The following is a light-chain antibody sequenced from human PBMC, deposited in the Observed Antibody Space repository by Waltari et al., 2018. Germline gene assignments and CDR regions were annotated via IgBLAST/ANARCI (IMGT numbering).Light chain of an antibody. CDR2: RHN. J-gene: IGLJ2*01. CDR1: NSNIASTN. Sequence: QSVLTPSPSASAAPGQRVTISCSGRNSNIASTNVYWYQHVPRTAPKLLSYRHNQRPSGVPVRFSGSKSGTSASLAVSGLRSEDEADYYCAAWDDTLSGVVFGGGTKLTVL. V-gene: IGLV1-47*01. CDR3: AAWDDTLSGVV.